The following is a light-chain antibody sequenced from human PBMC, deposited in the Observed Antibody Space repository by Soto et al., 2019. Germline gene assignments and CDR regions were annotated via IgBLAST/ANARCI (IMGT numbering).Light chain of an antibody. CDR3: QQYGSSRWT. V-gene: IGKV3-20*01. J-gene: IGKJ1*01. CDR2: GAS. Sequence: EIVMTQSPATLSVSPGGRATLSCRASQSVSSNYLAWYQQKPGLAPRLLIYGASSRASGIPARFSGSGSGTDFTLTISRLEPEDFAVYYCQQYGSSRWTFGQGTKVDIK. CDR1: QSVSSNY.